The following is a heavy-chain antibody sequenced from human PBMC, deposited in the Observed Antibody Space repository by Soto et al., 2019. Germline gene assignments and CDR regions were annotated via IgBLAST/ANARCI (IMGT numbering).Heavy chain of an antibody. V-gene: IGHV3-30*04. D-gene: IGHD3-16*01. Sequence: QVQLVESGGGVVQPGASLRLSCVGSGFTFRSYVIHWVRQAPGKGLEWVALTSYDGSNKYYDDSVKCRFTISRDNSRNTVDLHMDSLRLEDTALYYCARWGTTGGLDVWGHGTLVSV. J-gene: IGHJ4*01. CDR3: ARWGTTGGLDV. CDR1: GFTFRSYV. CDR2: TSYDGSNK.